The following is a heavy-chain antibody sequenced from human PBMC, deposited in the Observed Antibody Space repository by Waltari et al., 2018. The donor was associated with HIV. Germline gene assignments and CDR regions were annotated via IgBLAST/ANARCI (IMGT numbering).Heavy chain of an antibody. CDR3: ARQGAAPVHYGMDV. V-gene: IGHV4-59*08. CDR1: GGSISSSY. J-gene: IGHJ6*02. CDR2: IYYSGST. D-gene: IGHD6-6*01. Sequence: QVQLQDSGPGLVKPSETLSLTCTVPGGSISSSYLSWIRQPHGKGLEWIGYIYYSGSTNYNPSLKSRVTISVDTSKNQFSLKLSSVTAADTAVYYCARQGAAPVHYGMDVWGQGTTVTVSS.